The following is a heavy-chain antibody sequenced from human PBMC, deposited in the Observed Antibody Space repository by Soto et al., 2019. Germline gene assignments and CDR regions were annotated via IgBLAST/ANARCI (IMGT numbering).Heavy chain of an antibody. D-gene: IGHD4-4*01. J-gene: IGHJ6*02. CDR2: INAGNGNT. V-gene: IGHV1-3*01. CDR3: ARVPSDYSYYYYGMDV. CDR1: GYTFTSYS. Sequence: ASVKVSCKASGYTFTSYSMHWVRQAPVQRLEWMGWINAGNGNTKYSQKFQGRVTITRDTSASTAYMELSSLRSEDTAVYYCARVPSDYSYYYYGMDVWGQGTTVTVSS.